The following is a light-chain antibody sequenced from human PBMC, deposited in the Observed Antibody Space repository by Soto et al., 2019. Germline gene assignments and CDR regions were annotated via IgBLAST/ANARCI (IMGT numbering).Light chain of an antibody. J-gene: IGKJ1*01. CDR1: QSISNW. CDR3: QQYNSYSRT. V-gene: IGKV1-5*01. Sequence: DIQMTQSPSTVSASVGDRVTITCRASQSISNWLAWYQQKPGKAPKLLIYDASSLESGVSLRFSGSGSGTEFTLTISSLQPDDFATYYCQQYNSYSRTFGQGTKVDIK. CDR2: DAS.